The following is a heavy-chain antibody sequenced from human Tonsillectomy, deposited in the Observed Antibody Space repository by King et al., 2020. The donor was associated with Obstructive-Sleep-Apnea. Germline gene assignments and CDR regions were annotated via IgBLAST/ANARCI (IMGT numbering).Heavy chain of an antibody. J-gene: IGHJ2*01. CDR3: AKDGDDFLLYWYFDL. CDR2: ISYDGSNK. V-gene: IGHV3-30*18. Sequence: VQLVESGGGVVQPGRSLRLSCAASGFTFSYYGIYWDRQAPGKGLEWVAVISYDGSNKYYADSVKGRFTISRDNSKNTLYLQMNSLRAEDTAVYYCAKDGDDFLLYWYFDLWGRGTLVTVSS. CDR1: GFTFSYYG. D-gene: IGHD3-10*01.